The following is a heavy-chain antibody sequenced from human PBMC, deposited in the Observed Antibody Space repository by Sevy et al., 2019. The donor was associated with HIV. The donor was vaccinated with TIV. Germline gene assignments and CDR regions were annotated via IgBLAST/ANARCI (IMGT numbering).Heavy chain of an antibody. CDR3: ARHRFGLRYGMDV. J-gene: IGHJ6*02. CDR2: IYPGDSDT. CDR1: GYSFTSYW. V-gene: IGHV5-51*01. Sequence: GESLKISCKGSGYSFTSYWIGWVRQMPGKGLEWMGIIYPGDSDTSYSRSFQGQVTISADKSICTAYLQWSSLKDSDTAMYYCARHRFGLRYGMDVWGQGTTVTVSS. D-gene: IGHD3-10*01.